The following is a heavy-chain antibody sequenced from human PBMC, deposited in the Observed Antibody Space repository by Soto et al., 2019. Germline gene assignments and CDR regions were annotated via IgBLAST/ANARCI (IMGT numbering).Heavy chain of an antibody. D-gene: IGHD2-21*02. CDR2: IYQSGTP. V-gene: IGHV4-31*03. CDR3: ARDLRLDS. J-gene: IGHJ4*02. CDR1: GGSISSGGYD. Sequence: ASETLSLTCTVSGGSISSGGYDGNWIRQYPGKGLEWIAYIYQSGTPYYNPSLKSRATISIDRSKNQFSLMLDSVTAADTAVYYCARDLRLDSWGPGTLVTVSS.